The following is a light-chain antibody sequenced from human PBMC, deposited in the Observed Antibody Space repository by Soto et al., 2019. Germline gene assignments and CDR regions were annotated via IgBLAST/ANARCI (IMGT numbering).Light chain of an antibody. CDR3: QQYYDFPLT. Sequence: DIHMIQSPSSLSASVGDRVTITCRAIQSISTWLAWYQQKPGKAPRLLIYAASSLQSGVPSRFSGSGSGAQFTLTISSLQPDDFATYYCQQYYDFPLTFGGGSQVEIK. J-gene: IGKJ4*01. CDR1: QSISTW. V-gene: IGKV1-5*01. CDR2: AAS.